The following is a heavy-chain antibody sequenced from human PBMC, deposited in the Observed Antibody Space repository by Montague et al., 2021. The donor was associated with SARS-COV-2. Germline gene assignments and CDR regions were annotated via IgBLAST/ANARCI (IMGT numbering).Heavy chain of an antibody. CDR2: ISDSGST. CDR3: ARHANWDWYYFDY. CDR1: GGSLNNYF. D-gene: IGHD7-27*01. J-gene: IGHJ4*02. Sequence: TLSLTCTVSGGSLNNYFWSWIRQPPGKGLEWVGYISDSGSTKYNPSLQSRVTISVDTARNQFSPKLLSVTAVDTAVYYCARHANWDWYYFDYWGQGTLVTVSS. V-gene: IGHV4-59*08.